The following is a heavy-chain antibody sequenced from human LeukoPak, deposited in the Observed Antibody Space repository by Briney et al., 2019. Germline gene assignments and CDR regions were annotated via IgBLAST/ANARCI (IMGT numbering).Heavy chain of an antibody. CDR1: GFTFSSYE. D-gene: IGHD4-17*01. CDR2: ISSSGSTI. CDR3: ARASYTTVTTNWFDP. Sequence: GGSLRLSCAASGFTFSSYEMNWVRQAPGKGLEWVSYISSSGSTIYYADSVKGRFTISRDNAKNSLYLQMNSLRAEDTAVYYCARASYTTVTTNWFDPWGQGTPVTVSS. J-gene: IGHJ5*02. V-gene: IGHV3-48*03.